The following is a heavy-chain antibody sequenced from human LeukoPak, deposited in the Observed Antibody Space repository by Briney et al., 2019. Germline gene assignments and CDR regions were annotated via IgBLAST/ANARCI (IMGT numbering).Heavy chain of an antibody. D-gene: IGHD6-13*01. J-gene: IGHJ4*02. Sequence: GGSLRLSCAASGFTFSDYYMSWIRQAPGKGLEWVSYISGTSSYTTYADSVKGRFTISRDNAKNSLYLQMNILRGEDTAVYYCARLGSIAAAGTPDYWGQGTLVTVSS. CDR2: ISGTSSYT. CDR3: ARLGSIAAAGTPDY. V-gene: IGHV3-11*06. CDR1: GFTFSDYY.